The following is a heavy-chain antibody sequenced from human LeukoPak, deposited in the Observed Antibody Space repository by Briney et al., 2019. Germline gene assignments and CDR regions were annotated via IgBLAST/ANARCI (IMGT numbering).Heavy chain of an antibody. J-gene: IGHJ5*02. CDR2: IYYSGST. V-gene: IGHV4-30-4*08. CDR3: ARSPETYCSSTSCYRGYNWFDP. D-gene: IGHD2-2*02. Sequence: SETLSLTCTVSGGSNSSGDYYWRWIRQPPGKGLEWIGYIYYSGSTYYNPSLKSRVTISVDTSKNQFSLKLSSVTAADTAVYYCARSPETYCSSTSCYRGYNWFDPWGQGTLVTVSS. CDR1: GGSNSSGDYY.